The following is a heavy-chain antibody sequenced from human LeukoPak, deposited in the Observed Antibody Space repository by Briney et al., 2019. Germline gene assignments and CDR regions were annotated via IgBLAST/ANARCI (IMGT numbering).Heavy chain of an antibody. CDR3: ARHHLYGGNCEFDP. V-gene: IGHV5-51*01. J-gene: IGHJ5*02. CDR2: IYPGDSDT. D-gene: IGHD4-23*01. CDR1: GYSFTSYW. Sequence: LGESLKISCKGSGYSFTSYWIGWVRQMPGKGLEWMGIIYPGDSDTRFSPSLQGQVTLSADKSISTAYLQWSSLKASDTAMYYCARHHLYGGNCEFDPWGQGTLVTVSS.